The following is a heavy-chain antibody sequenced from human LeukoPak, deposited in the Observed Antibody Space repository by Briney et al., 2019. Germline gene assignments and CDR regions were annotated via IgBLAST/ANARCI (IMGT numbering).Heavy chain of an antibody. Sequence: PSETLSLTCTVSGGSISSYYWSWIRQPPGKGLEWIEFIYYSGSTSYNPSLKSRVTISVDTSKNQFSLKLTSVTTADTAVYYCAREVPAAPYFDYWGQGTLVTVSS. CDR2: IYYSGST. V-gene: IGHV4-59*01. D-gene: IGHD2-2*01. CDR3: AREVPAAPYFDY. CDR1: GGSISSYY. J-gene: IGHJ4*02.